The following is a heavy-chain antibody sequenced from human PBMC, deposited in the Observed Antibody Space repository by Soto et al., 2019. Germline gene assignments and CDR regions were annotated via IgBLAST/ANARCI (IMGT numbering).Heavy chain of an antibody. CDR2: IIPIFGTA. D-gene: IGHD3-10*01. V-gene: IGHV1-69*12. Sequence: QVQLVQPGAEVKKPGSSVKVSCKASGGTISSCAMSWVRQAPGQGLEWMGGIIPIFGTANYAQKFQGRVTITADESTSTAYMELSSLRSEDTAVYYCARSGARPGDYYYGMDVWGQGTTVTVSS. CDR1: GGTISSCA. J-gene: IGHJ6*02. CDR3: ARSGARPGDYYYGMDV.